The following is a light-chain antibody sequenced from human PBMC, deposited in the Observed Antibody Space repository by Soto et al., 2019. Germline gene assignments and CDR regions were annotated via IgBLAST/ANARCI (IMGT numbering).Light chain of an antibody. CDR1: SSNIGAGYD. Sequence: QSVLTQPPSVSGATGQRVTISCTGSSSNIGAGYDVHWYQQLPGTAPKLLIYGNSSQPSGVPDRFSGSKSGTSASLAITGLQAEDEANYYCQSYDSSLSGGVFGGGTKVTVL. CDR3: QSYDSSLSGGV. J-gene: IGLJ3*02. CDR2: GNS. V-gene: IGLV1-40*01.